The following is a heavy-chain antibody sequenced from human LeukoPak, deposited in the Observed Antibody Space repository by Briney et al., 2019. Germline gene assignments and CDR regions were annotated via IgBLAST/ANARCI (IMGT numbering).Heavy chain of an antibody. CDR2: IYPGDSDT. CDR1: GYSFTSYW. Sequence: GESLQISCQGSGYSFTSYWIGWVRPMPGKGQEWMGIIYPGDSDTRYSPSFQGQVTISADKSISTAYLQWSSLKASDTAMYYCARHDSQSIAARYWGQGTLVTVSS. J-gene: IGHJ4*02. CDR3: ARHDSQSIAARY. V-gene: IGHV5-51*01. D-gene: IGHD6-6*01.